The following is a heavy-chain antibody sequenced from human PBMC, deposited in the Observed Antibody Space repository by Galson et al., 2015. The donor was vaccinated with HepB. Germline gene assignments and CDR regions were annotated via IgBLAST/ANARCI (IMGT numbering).Heavy chain of an antibody. CDR1: GYSFTTNW. V-gene: IGHV5-51*03. CDR3: ARLIKGSTYNTSRWYYDL. J-gene: IGHJ2*01. CDR2: IYPGDSDT. Sequence: QSGAEVKKPGESLKISCKGSGYSFTTNWIGWVRQMPGKGLEWIGIIYPGDSDTRYSPSFQGHVTVSVDKSISTAYLQWSSLKASDTAIFYCARLIKGSTYNTSRWYYDLWGRGSLVTVSS. D-gene: IGHD1-14*01.